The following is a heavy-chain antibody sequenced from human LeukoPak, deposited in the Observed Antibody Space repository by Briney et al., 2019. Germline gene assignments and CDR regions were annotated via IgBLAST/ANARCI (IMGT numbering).Heavy chain of an antibody. CDR3: ARDMVRGGYTIFGVVSFPNWFDP. CDR2: IYHSGST. V-gene: IGHV4-38-2*02. CDR1: GYSISSGYY. J-gene: IGHJ5*02. Sequence: SEALSLTCTVSGYSISSGYYWGWIRQPPGKGLEWIGSIYHSGSTYYNPSLKSRVTISVDTSKNQFSLKLSSVTAADTAVYYCARDMVRGGYTIFGVVSFPNWFDPWGQGTLVTVSS. D-gene: IGHD3-3*01.